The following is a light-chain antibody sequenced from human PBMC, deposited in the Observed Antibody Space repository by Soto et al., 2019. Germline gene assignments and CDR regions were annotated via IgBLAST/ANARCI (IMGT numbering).Light chain of an antibody. J-gene: IGKJ5*01. CDR3: MQAIQTLIT. Sequence: DIVMTQSPLSLPFTPVERASISCRSSQSLLHSNGYNYLDWYLQKPGQSPQLLIYLGSNRASGVPDRFSGSGSGTDFTLKISRVEAEDVGVYYCMQAIQTLITFGQGTRLEIK. V-gene: IGKV2-28*01. CDR1: QSLLHSNGYNY. CDR2: LGS.